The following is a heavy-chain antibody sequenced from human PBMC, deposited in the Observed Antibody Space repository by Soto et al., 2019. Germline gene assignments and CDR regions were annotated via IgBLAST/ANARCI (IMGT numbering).Heavy chain of an antibody. CDR2: IQTNRNT. CDR1: GGSLSGYH. V-gene: IGHV4-4*07. CDR3: ARDLSVVVVPAAITDYYYYGIEV. Sequence: SETLSLTCSVSGGSLSGYHWSCIRQPAGKGLEWLGRIQTNRNTDYDPSLKSRVTMSVDTSKSQFSPKLSSVTAADTAVYYCARDLSVVVVPAAITDYYYYGIEVWGQGTTVTVSS. D-gene: IGHD2-2*02. J-gene: IGHJ6*02.